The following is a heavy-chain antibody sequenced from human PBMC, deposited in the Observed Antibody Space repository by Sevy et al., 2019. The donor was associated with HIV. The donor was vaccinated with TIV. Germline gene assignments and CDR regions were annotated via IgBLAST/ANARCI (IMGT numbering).Heavy chain of an antibody. J-gene: IGHJ4*02. D-gene: IGHD6-13*01. Sequence: GGSLRLSCAASAFTFSNYSMNWVRQAPGKGLEWVSYISSSTSTIYYADSVKGRFTISRDNAKNSLYLQMNSLRAEDTAVYYCARLSGYSSSWSYFDYWGQGTLVTVSS. V-gene: IGHV3-48*01. CDR1: AFTFSNYS. CDR2: ISSSTSTI. CDR3: ARLSGYSSSWSYFDY.